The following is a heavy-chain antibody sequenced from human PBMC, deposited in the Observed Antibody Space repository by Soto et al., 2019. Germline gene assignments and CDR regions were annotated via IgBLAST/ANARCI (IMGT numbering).Heavy chain of an antibody. Sequence: GGSLRLSCSASGFTFSSYAMHWVRQAPGKGLEYVSAISSNGGSTYYADSVKGRFTISRDNSKNTLYLQMSSLRAEDTAVYYCVKASGYSYGPPFDYWGQATLVTVSS. J-gene: IGHJ4*02. D-gene: IGHD5-18*01. CDR1: GFTFSSYA. CDR2: ISSNGGST. CDR3: VKASGYSYGPPFDY. V-gene: IGHV3-64D*06.